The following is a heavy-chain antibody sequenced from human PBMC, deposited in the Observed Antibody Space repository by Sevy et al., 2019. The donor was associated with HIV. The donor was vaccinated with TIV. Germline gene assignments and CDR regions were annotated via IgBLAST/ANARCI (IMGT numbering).Heavy chain of an antibody. V-gene: IGHV3-48*02. CDR1: GVTFSSYS. CDR3: ARGIWSSSWYEYFDL. CDR2: ISSSSSTI. J-gene: IGHJ2*01. Sequence: GGSLRLSCAASGVTFSSYSMNWVRQAPGKGLEWVSYISSSSSTIYYADSVKGRFTISRDNAKNSLYLQMNSLRDEDTAVYYCARGIWSSSWYEYFDLWGRGTLVTVSS. D-gene: IGHD6-13*01.